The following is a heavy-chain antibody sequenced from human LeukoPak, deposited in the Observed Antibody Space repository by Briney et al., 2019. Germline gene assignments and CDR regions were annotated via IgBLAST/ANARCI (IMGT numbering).Heavy chain of an antibody. CDR1: GFTFSSYG. D-gene: IGHD5-18*01. CDR3: AKDLRSAYTYGQDFDY. CDR2: IRYDGSNK. J-gene: IGHJ4*02. V-gene: IGHV3-30*02. Sequence: GGSLRLSCAASGFTFSSYGIHWVRQAPGKGLEWAAFIRYDGSNKYYADSVKGRLTISRDYSKNTLYLQMNGQRAGDTAVYYCAKDLRSAYTYGQDFDYWGQGTLVTVSS.